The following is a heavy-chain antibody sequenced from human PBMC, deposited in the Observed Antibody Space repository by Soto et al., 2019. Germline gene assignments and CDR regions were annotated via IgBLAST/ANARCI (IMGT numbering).Heavy chain of an antibody. Sequence: GESLKISCNGSGYSFTIYWIGLVLQMPGKGLDWMGIIYPGDSDTRYSPSFQGQVTISADKSISTAYLQWSSLKASDTAMYYCARQRVRNCSGGSCYSAWFDPWGQGTLVTVSS. CDR2: IYPGDSDT. D-gene: IGHD2-15*01. V-gene: IGHV5-51*01. CDR3: ARQRVRNCSGGSCYSAWFDP. CDR1: GYSFTIYW. J-gene: IGHJ5*02.